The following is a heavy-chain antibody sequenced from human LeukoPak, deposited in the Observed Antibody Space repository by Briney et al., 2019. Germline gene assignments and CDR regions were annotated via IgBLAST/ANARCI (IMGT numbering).Heavy chain of an antibody. Sequence: ASVKVSCKASGGTFSSYAISWVRQAAGQGLEWMGRIIPILGIANYAQKFQGRVTITADKSTSTAYMELSSLRSEDTAVYYCARFSVAGDWYFDLWGRGTLVTVSS. V-gene: IGHV1-69*04. CDR3: ARFSVAGDWYFDL. CDR1: GGTFSSYA. J-gene: IGHJ2*01. CDR2: IIPILGIA. D-gene: IGHD6-19*01.